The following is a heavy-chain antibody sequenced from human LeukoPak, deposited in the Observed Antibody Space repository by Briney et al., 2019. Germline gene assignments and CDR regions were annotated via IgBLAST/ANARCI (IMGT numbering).Heavy chain of an antibody. D-gene: IGHD3-3*01. J-gene: IGHJ4*02. CDR3: ARDSGSGYWDGADY. Sequence: ASVKVSCKASGCTFTGYYMHWVRQAPGQGLAWMGWINPVSGGTKSAQKFQGRVTMTRDTSISTAYMELSRLTSDDTALYYCARDSGSGYWDGADYWGQGTLVTVSS. CDR2: INPVSGGT. V-gene: IGHV1-2*02. CDR1: GCTFTGYY.